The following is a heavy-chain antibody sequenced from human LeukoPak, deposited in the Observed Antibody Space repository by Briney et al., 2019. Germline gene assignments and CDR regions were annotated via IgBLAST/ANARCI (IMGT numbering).Heavy chain of an antibody. D-gene: IGHD3-22*01. J-gene: IGHJ4*02. CDR1: TRYFTNYW. CDR3: ARDFHVRLYETGGYSY. Sequence: GGSLRLSCTASTRYFTNYWMHWVRQVPGKGLAWLSRIDRDGLKADYADSVRGRFTISRDNAKNSLFLQMNSLRAEDTALYYCARDFHVRLYETGGYSYWGQGTLVTVSS. V-gene: IGHV3-74*01. CDR2: IDRDGLKA.